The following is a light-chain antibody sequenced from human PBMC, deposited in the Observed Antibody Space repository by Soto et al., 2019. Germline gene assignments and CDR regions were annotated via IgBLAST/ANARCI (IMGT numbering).Light chain of an antibody. V-gene: IGLV2-14*01. CDR1: SSDVGGYNY. CDR2: EVS. CDR3: ISYTSSSTWV. Sequence: QSALTQPASVSGSPGQSITISCTGTSSDVGGYNYVSWYQHHPVKAPKLMIYEVSNRPSGVSDRFSGSRSGNTASLTISGLPAEDESDYYCISYTSSSTWVFGGGTKLTVL. J-gene: IGLJ3*02.